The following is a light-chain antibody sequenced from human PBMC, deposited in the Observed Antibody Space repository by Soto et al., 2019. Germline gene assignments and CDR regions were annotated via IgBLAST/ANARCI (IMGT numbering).Light chain of an antibody. J-gene: IGKJ1*01. CDR2: GAS. Sequence: EVVLTQSPATLSVSPGERATLSCRASQTVSSNLAWYQQKPGQAPRLLIYGASTRVTGIPARFSGSGSGTEFTLTISSLQSEDSTVYYCQQYLHWPQTFGQGTKVEIK. V-gene: IGKV3-15*01. CDR3: QQYLHWPQT. CDR1: QTVSSN.